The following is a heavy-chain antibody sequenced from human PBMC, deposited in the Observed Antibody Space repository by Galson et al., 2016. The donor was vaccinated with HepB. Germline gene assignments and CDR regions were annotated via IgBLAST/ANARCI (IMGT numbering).Heavy chain of an antibody. Sequence: SVKVSCKASGFTFSKFAMHWIRQAPGHRFEWMGKINAGSGDTKYSEAFQGRITITINTSARTVYLELTSLRSEDTATYYCARGYSWIGGDGWALDSWGQGTLVTVSS. D-gene: IGHD1-26*01. CDR3: ARGYSWIGGDGWALDS. CDR1: GFTFSKFA. CDR2: INAGSGDT. V-gene: IGHV1-3*01. J-gene: IGHJ4*02.